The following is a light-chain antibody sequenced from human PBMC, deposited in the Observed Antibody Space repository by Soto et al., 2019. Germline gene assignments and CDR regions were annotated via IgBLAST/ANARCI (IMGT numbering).Light chain of an antibody. CDR2: GAS. J-gene: IGKJ5*01. Sequence: DIQMTQSPSSLSASVGDTISITCRSFQTIAKSLNWYQQRPGKAPKLLIFGASNLHNGVPPRFSGSGSGTDFTFTISSLQPEDIARYYCQQYDNLPITFGQGTRLEIK. CDR3: QQYDNLPIT. CDR1: QTIAKS. V-gene: IGKV1-33*01.